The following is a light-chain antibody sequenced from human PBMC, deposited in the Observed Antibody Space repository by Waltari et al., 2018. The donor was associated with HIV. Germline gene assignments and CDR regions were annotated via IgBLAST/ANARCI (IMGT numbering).Light chain of an antibody. CDR1: QSLLHSNGYNY. CDR2: LGS. CDR3: MQALGTPRVT. J-gene: IGKJ2*01. V-gene: IGKV2-28*01. Sequence: DFVMTQSPLSLPVTPGEPASISSKSSQSLLHSNGYNYLHWYLQKPGQSPQLLIYLGSNRASGVPDRFSGSGSGTHFTLKISRVEAEDVGVYYCMQALGTPRVTFGQGTKLEIK.